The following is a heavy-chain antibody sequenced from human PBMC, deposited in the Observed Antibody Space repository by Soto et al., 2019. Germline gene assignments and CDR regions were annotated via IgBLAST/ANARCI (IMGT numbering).Heavy chain of an antibody. J-gene: IGHJ6*03. CDR3: ARDQKTITHTGDQFYMDV. CDR2: ISSSSTYI. Sequence: EVQLVESGGGLVKPGGSLRLSCPASGFTFRSYSMTWVRQAPGKGLEWVSSISSSSTYIYHADSVKGRFTISRDNAKNSLYLQMNSLRAEDTAVYYCARDQKTITHTGDQFYMDVWGKGTTVTVSS. V-gene: IGHV3-21*01. CDR1: GFTFRSYS. D-gene: IGHD1-20*01.